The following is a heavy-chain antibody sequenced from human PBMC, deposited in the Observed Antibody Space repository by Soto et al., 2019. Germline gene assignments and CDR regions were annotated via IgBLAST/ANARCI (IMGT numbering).Heavy chain of an antibody. CDR3: AREIVSYNYGRRYYYYGMDV. V-gene: IGHV3-21*01. J-gene: IGHJ6*02. CDR1: GFTFSNYN. Sequence: EVQLVESGGGLVKPGGSLRLSCAASGFTFSNYNMNWVRQAPGKGLEWVSSISSSYNYIYYADSVKGRFTISRDNAXXSXYXXMSSLRAEDTAVYYCAREIVSYNYGRRYYYYGMDVWGQGTTVTVSS. D-gene: IGHD5-18*01. CDR2: ISSSYNYI.